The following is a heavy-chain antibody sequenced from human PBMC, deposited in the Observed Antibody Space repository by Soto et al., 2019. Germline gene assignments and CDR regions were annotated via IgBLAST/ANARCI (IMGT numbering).Heavy chain of an antibody. CDR1: GGSISSSSYY. CDR2: IYYSGST. D-gene: IGHD3-3*01. V-gene: IGHV4-39*01. J-gene: IGHJ5*02. CDR3: ARLSSITIFGVVIIRWFDP. Sequence: SETLSLTCTVSGGSISSSSYYWGWIRQPPGKGLEWIGSIYYSGSTYYNPSLKSRVTISVDTSKNQFSLKLSSVTAADTAVYYCARLSSITIFGVVIIRWFDPWGQGTLVTVSS.